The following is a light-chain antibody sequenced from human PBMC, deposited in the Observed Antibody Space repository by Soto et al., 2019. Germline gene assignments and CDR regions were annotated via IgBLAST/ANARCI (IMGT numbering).Light chain of an antibody. V-gene: IGKV3-11*01. Sequence: EIVLTQSPATLSLSPGERATLSCRASQSVSSYLAWYQQKPGQAPRLLIYDASNRSTGIPARFSGSGSGTDFTLTICRLEPEYFAVYYCQQRSNWPRGTFGGGTKVEIK. CDR1: QSVSSY. J-gene: IGKJ4*01. CDR2: DAS. CDR3: QQRSNWPRGT.